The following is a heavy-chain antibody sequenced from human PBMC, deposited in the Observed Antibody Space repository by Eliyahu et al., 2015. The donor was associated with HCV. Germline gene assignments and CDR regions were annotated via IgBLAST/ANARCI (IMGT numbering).Heavy chain of an antibody. V-gene: IGHV3-15*07. D-gene: IGHD1-7*01. CDR3: TVETGTTSHYYYYGMDV. Sequence: EVQLVESGGGLVKPGGSLRLSCAASGFTFXXAWXNWVRQAPGKGLEWVGRIKSKTDGGTTDYAAPVKGRFTISRDDSKNTLYLQMNSLKTEDTAVYYCTVETGTTSHYYYYGMDVWGQGTTVTVSS. J-gene: IGHJ6*02. CDR1: GFTFXXAW. CDR2: IKSKTDGGTT.